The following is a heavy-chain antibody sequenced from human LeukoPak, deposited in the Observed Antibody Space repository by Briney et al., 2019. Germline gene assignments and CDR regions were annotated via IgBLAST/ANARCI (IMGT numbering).Heavy chain of an antibody. CDR3: AREGSDAFDI. D-gene: IGHD3-10*01. CDR2: ISYDGSNK. J-gene: IGHJ3*02. Sequence: GGSLRLSCAASGFTFSSYGMHWVRQAPGKGLEWVAVISYDGSNKYYADSVKGRFTISRDNSKNTLYLQMNSLRDEDTAVYYCAREGSDAFDIWGQGTMVTVSS. V-gene: IGHV3-30*03. CDR1: GFTFSSYG.